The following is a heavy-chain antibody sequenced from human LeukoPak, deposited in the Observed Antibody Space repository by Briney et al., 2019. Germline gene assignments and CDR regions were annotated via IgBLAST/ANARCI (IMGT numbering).Heavy chain of an antibody. D-gene: IGHD3-10*01. V-gene: IGHV4-34*01. CDR1: GGSFSGYY. CDR3: ARERRSGSQPKNWFDP. J-gene: IGHJ5*02. CDR2: INHSGST. Sequence: PSETLSLTCAVYGGSFSGYYWSWIRQPPGKGLEWIGEINHSGSTNYNPSLKSRVTISVDTSKNQFSLKLSSVTAADTAVYYCARERRSGSQPKNWFDPWGQGTLVTVSS.